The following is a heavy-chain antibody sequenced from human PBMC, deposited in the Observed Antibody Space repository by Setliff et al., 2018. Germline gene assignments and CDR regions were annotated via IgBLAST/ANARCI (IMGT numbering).Heavy chain of an antibody. CDR3: ARDRDSSGYPYYFDY. J-gene: IGHJ4*02. CDR2: INPNSGGT. V-gene: IGHV1-2*04. Sequence: ASVKVSCKASGYTFTGYYMHWVRQAPGQGLEWKGWINPNSGGTNYAQKFQGWVTMTRDTSISTAYMELSRLRSDDTAVYYCARDRDSSGYPYYFDYWGQGTLVTVS. CDR1: GYTFTGYY. D-gene: IGHD3-22*01.